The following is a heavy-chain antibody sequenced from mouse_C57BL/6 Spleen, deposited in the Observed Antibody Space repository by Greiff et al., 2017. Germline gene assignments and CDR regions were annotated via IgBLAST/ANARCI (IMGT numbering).Heavy chain of an antibody. CDR1: GFNIKDYY. CDR3: TTDYYDYPYYFDY. CDR2: IDPEDGDT. Sequence: VQLQQSGAELVRPGASVKLSCTASGFNIKDYYMHWVKQRPEQGLEWIGRIDPEDGDTAYAPKFQGKATMTADTSSNTAYLQLSSLTSEDTAVYYCTTDYYDYPYYFDYWGQGTTLTVSS. D-gene: IGHD2-4*01. V-gene: IGHV14-1*01. J-gene: IGHJ2*01.